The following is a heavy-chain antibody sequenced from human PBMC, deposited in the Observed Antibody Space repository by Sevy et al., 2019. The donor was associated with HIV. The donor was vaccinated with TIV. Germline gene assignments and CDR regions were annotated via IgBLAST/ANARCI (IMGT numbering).Heavy chain of an antibody. CDR3: ATCGSQPLLPRGVYNFYAMDV. V-gene: IGHV1-24*01. CDR1: GSILTELS. Sequence: ASVKVSCKLSGSILTELSMHWVRQAPGKGLEWMGGFDPEHGETIYAHNFQGRVTMTEDTSTDTAYRELSSPRSEDTAVYYCATCGSQPLLPRGVYNFYAMDVWGQGTTVTVSS. J-gene: IGHJ6*02. CDR2: FDPEHGET. D-gene: IGHD1-20*01.